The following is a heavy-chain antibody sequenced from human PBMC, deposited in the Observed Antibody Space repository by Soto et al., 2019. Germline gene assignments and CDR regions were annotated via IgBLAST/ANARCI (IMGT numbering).Heavy chain of an antibody. Sequence: GASVKVSCKASGGTFSSYTISWVRQAPGQGLEWMGWINPNSGGTNYAQKFQGWVTMTRDTSISTAYMELSRLRSDDTAVYYCARASHMSPWDYYGMDVWGQGTTVTVSS. D-gene: IGHD3-16*01. CDR1: GGTFSSYT. J-gene: IGHJ6*02. CDR3: ARASHMSPWDYYGMDV. CDR2: INPNSGGT. V-gene: IGHV1-2*04.